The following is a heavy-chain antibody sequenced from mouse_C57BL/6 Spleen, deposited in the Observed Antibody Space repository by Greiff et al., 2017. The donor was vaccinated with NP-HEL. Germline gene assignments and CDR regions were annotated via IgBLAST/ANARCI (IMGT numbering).Heavy chain of an antibody. J-gene: IGHJ2*01. CDR3: ARWGTSYYFDY. D-gene: IGHD2-14*01. CDR1: GYAFSSSW. CDR2: IYPGDGDT. V-gene: IGHV1-82*01. Sequence: VKLMESGPELVKPGASVKISCKASGYAFSSSWMNWVKQRPGKGLEWIGRIYPGDGDTNYNGKFKGKATLTADKSSSTAYMQLSILTSEDSAVYFCARWGTSYYFDYWGKGTTLTVSS.